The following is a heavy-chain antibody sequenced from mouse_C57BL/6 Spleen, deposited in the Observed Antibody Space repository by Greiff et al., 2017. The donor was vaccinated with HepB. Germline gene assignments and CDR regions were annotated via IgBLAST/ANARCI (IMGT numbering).Heavy chain of an antibody. CDR3: ARWGDGYRYYFDY. J-gene: IGHJ2*01. D-gene: IGHD2-3*01. CDR1: GYTFTSYW. Sequence: QVQLQQPGAELVKPGASVKMSCKASGYTFTSYWITWVKQRPGQGLECIGDIYPGSGSTNYNEKFKSKATLTVDTSSSTAYMQLSSLTSEDSAVYYCARWGDGYRYYFDYWGQGTTLTVSS. V-gene: IGHV1-55*01. CDR2: IYPGSGST.